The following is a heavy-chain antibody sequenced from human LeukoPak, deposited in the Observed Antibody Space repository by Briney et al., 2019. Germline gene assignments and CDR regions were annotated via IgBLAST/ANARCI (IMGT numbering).Heavy chain of an antibody. D-gene: IGHD5-24*01. CDR2: IYYSGST. CDR3: ARVYLEMATPIAFDI. Sequence: SETLSLTCTVSGGSISSSSYYWGWIRQPPGKGLEWIGSIYYSGSTYYNPSLKSRVTISVDTSKNQFSLKLSSVTAADTAVFYCARVYLEMATPIAFDIWGQGTMVTVSS. V-gene: IGHV4-39*07. J-gene: IGHJ3*02. CDR1: GGSISSSSYY.